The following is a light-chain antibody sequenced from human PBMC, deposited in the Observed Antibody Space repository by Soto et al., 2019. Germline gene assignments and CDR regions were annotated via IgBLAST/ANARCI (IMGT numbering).Light chain of an antibody. J-gene: IGLJ2*01. CDR2: DVT. CDR1: SNDVGAYNY. CDR3: SSYTTSNNVI. V-gene: IGLV2-14*01. Sequence: QPVLTQPASVSGSPGQSITISCSGTSNDVGAYNYVSWYQQHPGKVPKVMIYDVTRRPSGVSNRFSGSKSGNTASLTISGLQAEDEADYYCSSYTTSNNVIFGGGTKLTVL.